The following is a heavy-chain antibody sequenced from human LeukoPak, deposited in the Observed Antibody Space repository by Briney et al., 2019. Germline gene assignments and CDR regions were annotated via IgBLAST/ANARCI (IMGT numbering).Heavy chain of an antibody. D-gene: IGHD3-22*01. CDR3: ARAQKDDSSGYYYYYYMDV. Sequence: AGGSLRLSCAASGFTFSSYGMSWIRQAPGKGLEWVSYISSSGSTIYYADSVKGRFTISRDNAKNSLYLQMNSLRAEDTAVYYCARAQKDDSSGYYYYYYMDVWGKGTTVTVSS. J-gene: IGHJ6*03. V-gene: IGHV3-11*01. CDR1: GFTFSSYG. CDR2: ISSSGSTI.